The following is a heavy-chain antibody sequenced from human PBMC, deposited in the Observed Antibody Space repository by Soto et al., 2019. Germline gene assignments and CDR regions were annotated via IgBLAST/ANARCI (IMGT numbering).Heavy chain of an antibody. CDR2: MNPNSANT. CDR3: AREGVRGMDV. Sequence: QVQLVQSGAEVKKPGASVKVSCKASGYTFTSYDIHWVRQATGQGLEWMGWMNPNSANTGYAQKFQGGVPMTRNTSISTAYMELSSLRSDDTAVYYCAREGVRGMDVWGQGTTVTVSS. V-gene: IGHV1-8*01. CDR1: GYTFTSYD. J-gene: IGHJ6*02. D-gene: IGHD3-16*01.